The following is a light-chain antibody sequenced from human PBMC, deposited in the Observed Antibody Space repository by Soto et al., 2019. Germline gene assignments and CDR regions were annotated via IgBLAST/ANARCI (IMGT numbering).Light chain of an antibody. Sequence: EIVMTQSPATLSVSPEERATLSCRATQSVSNNLAWYQQKPGQAPRLLIYGASTTATGIPARFSGSGSGTEFTLTISSLQSEDFAVYYCQQYNNWPPRYTFGQGTKLEIK. CDR2: GAS. V-gene: IGKV3-15*01. CDR3: QQYNNWPPRYT. CDR1: QSVSNN. J-gene: IGKJ2*01.